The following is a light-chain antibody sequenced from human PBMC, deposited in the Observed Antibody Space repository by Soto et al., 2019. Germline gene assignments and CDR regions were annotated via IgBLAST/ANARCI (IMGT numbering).Light chain of an antibody. CDR3: SSYSGSLIVV. CDR1: SSDVGTYNL. J-gene: IGLJ2*01. Sequence: QSALTQPPSVSGSPGQSVTISCTGTSSDVGTYNLVSWYQQLPGKAPKLMIYEGNKRPSGVSNRFSGSNSGNTASLTISGLQAEDEADYYCSSYSGSLIVVFGGGTKLTVL. V-gene: IGLV2-23*01. CDR2: EGN.